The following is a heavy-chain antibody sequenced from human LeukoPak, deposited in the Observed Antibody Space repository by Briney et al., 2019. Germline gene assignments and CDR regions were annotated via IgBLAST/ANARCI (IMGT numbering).Heavy chain of an antibody. CDR3: ARDQSRGELLLADFDY. CDR2: ISAYNGNT. V-gene: IGHV1-18*01. Sequence: GASVKVSCKASGYTFTSYGISWVRQAPGQGLEWMGWISAYNGNTNYAQKLQGRVTMTTDASTSTAYMELRSLRSDDTAVYYCARDQSRGELLLADFDYWGQGTLVTVSS. D-gene: IGHD1-26*01. CDR1: GYTFTSYG. J-gene: IGHJ4*02.